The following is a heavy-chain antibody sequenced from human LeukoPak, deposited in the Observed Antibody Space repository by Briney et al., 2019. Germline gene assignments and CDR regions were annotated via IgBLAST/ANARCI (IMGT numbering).Heavy chain of an antibody. Sequence: ASVKVSCKTSGYTFTSYGISWARQAPGEGLEWMGWINANNGDTNYAQKLRGRVTMTTDTSTTTAYMELRSLRSDDTAVYYCARDQGTYTVMVDYWGQGTLVTVSS. CDR2: INANNGDT. J-gene: IGHJ4*02. D-gene: IGHD5-18*01. CDR3: ARDQGTYTVMVDY. V-gene: IGHV1-18*01. CDR1: GYTFTSYG.